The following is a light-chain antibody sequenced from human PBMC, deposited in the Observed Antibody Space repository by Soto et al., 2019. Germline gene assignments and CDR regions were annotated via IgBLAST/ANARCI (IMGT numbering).Light chain of an antibody. CDR1: SSNIGSNT. CDR2: TNY. J-gene: IGLJ3*02. CDR3: AAWDDTLNGWV. V-gene: IGLV1-44*01. Sequence: QAVVTQPPSASGTPGQTVTISCSGSSSNIGSNTVNWYQQLPGTAPKLLIYTNYHRPSGVPDRFSGSKSGTSASLAISGLQSEDEADYYCAAWDDTLNGWVFGGGTKLTVL.